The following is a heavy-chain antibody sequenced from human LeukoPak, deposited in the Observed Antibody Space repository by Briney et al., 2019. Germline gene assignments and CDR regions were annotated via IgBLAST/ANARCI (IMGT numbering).Heavy chain of an antibody. D-gene: IGHD2-2*01. Sequence: ASVNVSCKASGGTFSSYAISWVRQAPGQGLEWMGGIIPIFGTANYAQKFQGRVTITADESTSTAYMELSSLRSEDTAVYYCARDMWDVVVPAARIRDDAFDIWGQGTMVTVSS. CDR3: ARDMWDVVVPAARIRDDAFDI. CDR1: GGTFSSYA. J-gene: IGHJ3*02. CDR2: IIPIFGTA. V-gene: IGHV1-69*13.